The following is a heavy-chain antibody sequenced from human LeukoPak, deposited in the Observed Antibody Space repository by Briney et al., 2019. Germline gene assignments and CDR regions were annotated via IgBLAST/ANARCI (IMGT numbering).Heavy chain of an antibody. Sequence: SQTLLLTCAISGDSVSSNSAAWNWIRQSPSRGHEWLGRTYYRSKWYHDYAGSVKSRITINPDTSKNQFSLYLNSVTPEDTAVYFCARDLSLVMFDWGQGTLVTVSS. D-gene: IGHD3-10*02. CDR2: TYYRSKWYH. V-gene: IGHV6-1*01. CDR1: GDSVSSNSAA. J-gene: IGHJ4*02. CDR3: ARDLSLVMFD.